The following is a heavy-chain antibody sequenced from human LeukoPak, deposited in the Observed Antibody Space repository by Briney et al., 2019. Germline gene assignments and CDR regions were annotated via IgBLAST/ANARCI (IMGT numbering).Heavy chain of an antibody. CDR2: FHYSGST. J-gene: IGHJ4*02. CDR3: ARSFDSSGYYYYFDY. D-gene: IGHD3-22*01. Sequence: PSETLSLTCTVSGGSISSYYWSWIRQSPGKGLEWIGYFHYSGSTNYNPSLKSRVTISVDTSRNQFSLKLSSVTAADTAVYYCARSFDSSGYYYYFDYWGQGTLVTVSS. CDR1: GGSISSYY. V-gene: IGHV4-59*01.